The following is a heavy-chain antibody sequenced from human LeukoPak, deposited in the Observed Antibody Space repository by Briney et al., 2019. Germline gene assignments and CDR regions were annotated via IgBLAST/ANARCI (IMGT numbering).Heavy chain of an antibody. CDR1: GFTFSNHG. Sequence: GGSLRLSCAASGFTFSNHGLSWVRLAPGKGLEWVSAIGGNAAFTYYADSVQGRFTISRDNSKNTLYLQMNSLRAEDTALYYCAKDEDYSGGWCPGHYWGQGTLVTVSS. J-gene: IGHJ4*02. D-gene: IGHD6-19*01. V-gene: IGHV3-23*01. CDR2: IGGNAAFT. CDR3: AKDEDYSGGWCPGHY.